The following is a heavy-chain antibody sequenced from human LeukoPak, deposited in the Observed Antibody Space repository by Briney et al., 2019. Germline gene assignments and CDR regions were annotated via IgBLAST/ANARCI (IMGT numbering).Heavy chain of an antibody. Sequence: ASVKVSCKASGYTFTGYYMHWVRQAPGQGLEWMARIKHNSSSTNYAQKFQGRVTMTRDTSISTAYLELSRLRSDDTAVYYCARGYGDAYNWLDPWGQGTLVTVSS. CDR2: IKHNSSST. D-gene: IGHD4-17*01. CDR3: ARGYGDAYNWLDP. J-gene: IGHJ5*02. V-gene: IGHV1-2*06. CDR1: GYTFTGYY.